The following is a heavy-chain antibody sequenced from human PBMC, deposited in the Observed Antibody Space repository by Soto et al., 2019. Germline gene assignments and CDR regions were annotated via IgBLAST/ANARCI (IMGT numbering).Heavy chain of an antibody. J-gene: IGHJ5*02. V-gene: IGHV3-23*01. CDR3: AKSFCSSSSCFFLWVDP. CDR2: ISGTGVPT. D-gene: IGHD2-2*01. Sequence: EVQLLESGGGLVQPGGSLRLSCAASGFTFSDYAMSWVRQAPGKGLECLSLISGTGVPTLYAGAVKGRFSVSRDNSKTTLFLEMNDLRVDDTAIYYCAKSFCSSSSCFFLWVDPWGPGTLVTVSS. CDR1: GFTFSDYA.